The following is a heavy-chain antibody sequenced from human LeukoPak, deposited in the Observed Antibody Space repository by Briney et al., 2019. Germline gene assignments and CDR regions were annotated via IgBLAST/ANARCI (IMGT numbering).Heavy chain of an antibody. V-gene: IGHV3-30*18. J-gene: IGHJ4*02. Sequence: GGSLTLSCAASGFTFSRYGMHWVRQAPGKGLEWVAFISYDGSNKYYADSVKGRLTISRDNSKNTLYMQMNSLRGEDMAVYYSAKVILGVDIVATPELGIDYWGQGTLVTVSS. CDR3: AKVILGVDIVATPELGIDY. D-gene: IGHD5-12*01. CDR1: GFTFSRYG. CDR2: ISYDGSNK.